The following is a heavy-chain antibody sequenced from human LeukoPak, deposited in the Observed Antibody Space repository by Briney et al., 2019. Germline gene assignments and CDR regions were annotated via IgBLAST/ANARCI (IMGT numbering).Heavy chain of an antibody. J-gene: IGHJ4*02. D-gene: IGHD5-24*01. V-gene: IGHV3-53*01. Sequence: PGGSLRLSCAASGFIVSNYYMSWVRQAPGKGLEWVSVTHSGSNTYYADSVRGRFTISRDNSKNTLYLQMNSLRAEDTAVYYCARGAGYNYPYYFDYWGQGTLVTVSS. CDR1: GFIVSNYY. CDR2: THSGSNT. CDR3: ARGAGYNYPYYFDY.